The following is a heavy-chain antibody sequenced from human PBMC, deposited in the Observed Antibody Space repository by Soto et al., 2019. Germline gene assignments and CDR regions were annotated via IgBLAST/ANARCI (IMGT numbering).Heavy chain of an antibody. V-gene: IGHV3-30*03. CDR2: ISYDGSNK. J-gene: IGHJ4*02. Sequence: QVQLVESGGGVVQPGRSLRLSCEASGFTFSSYGMHWVRQAPGKGLEWVAVISYDGSNKHYADSVKGRFTISRDNSKNTLFLQMNSLTAEDTAVDYCATDGLVAAATFDYWGQGTLVTVSS. CDR1: GFTFSSYG. CDR3: ATDGLVAAATFDY. D-gene: IGHD2-15*01.